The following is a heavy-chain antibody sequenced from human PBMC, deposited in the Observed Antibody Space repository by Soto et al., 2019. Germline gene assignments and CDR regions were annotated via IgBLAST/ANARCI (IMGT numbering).Heavy chain of an antibody. J-gene: IGHJ4*02. D-gene: IGHD5-12*01. V-gene: IGHV3-11*01. CDR1: GFTFSDYY. CDR3: ARDMDTVPKYYFDY. Sequence: TGGSLRLSCAASGFTFSDYYMTWMRQATGKGLEWVSFISGYSSTIYYADSVKGRFTISRDNAQNSLYLQMNSLRAEDTAVYYCARDMDTVPKYYFDYWGQGTLVTVSS. CDR2: ISGYSSTI.